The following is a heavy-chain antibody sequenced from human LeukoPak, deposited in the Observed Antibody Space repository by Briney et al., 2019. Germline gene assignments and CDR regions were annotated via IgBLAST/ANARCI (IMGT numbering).Heavy chain of an antibody. CDR1: GFTFSRHG. CDR2: ISWNSGSI. V-gene: IGHV3-9*01. J-gene: IGHJ4*02. D-gene: IGHD6-19*01. Sequence: GGSLRLSCAASGFTFSRHGMNWVRQAPGRGLEWVSGISWNSGSIGYADSVKGRFTISRDNAKNSLYLQMNSLRAEDTAVYYCASGWYDQGFDYWGQGTLVTVSS. CDR3: ASGWYDQGFDY.